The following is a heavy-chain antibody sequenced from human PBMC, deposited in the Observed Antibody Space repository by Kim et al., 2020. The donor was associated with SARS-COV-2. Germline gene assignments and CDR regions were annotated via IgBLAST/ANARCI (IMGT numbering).Heavy chain of an antibody. J-gene: IGHJ4*02. V-gene: IGHV4-59*08. Sequence: SETLSLNCTVSGGSINNYYWSWIRQPPGKGLEWIGYVYYSGSTNYNPSLKSRVTISVDTSKNQVSLNLGSVTATDTAVYYCARQPTAATHYYFDYWGQGT. CDR3: ARQPTAATHYYFDY. CDR2: VYYSGST. CDR1: GGSINNYY. D-gene: IGHD2-15*01.